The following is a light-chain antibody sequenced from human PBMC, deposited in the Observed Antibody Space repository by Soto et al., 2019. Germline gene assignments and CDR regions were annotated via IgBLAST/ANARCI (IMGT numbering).Light chain of an antibody. CDR2: KVS. Sequence: DVVMTQSPLSLPVTLGQPASISCRSSQSLVYSDGNTYLTLFQQRPGQSPRRLSYKVSNRDSGVPNRFSVSGSGTDFTIKISRVKAENVGVYYCMRGTHWNRTFDQGTKVEVK. J-gene: IGKJ1*01. CDR1: QSLVYSDGNTY. V-gene: IGKV2-30*01. CDR3: MRGTHWNRT.